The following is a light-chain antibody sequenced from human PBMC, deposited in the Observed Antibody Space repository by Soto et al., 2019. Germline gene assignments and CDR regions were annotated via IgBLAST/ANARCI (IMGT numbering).Light chain of an antibody. V-gene: IGLV7-46*01. J-gene: IGLJ1*01. CDR1: TGAVTNGHY. CDR3: LLSYNGPYV. CDR2: DTT. Sequence: AVVTHDPSLTVSPGGTVTLTCGSSTGAVTNGHYPYWFQQKPGQAPRTLIYDTTNRHSWTPARFSGSLLGGKAALTLSGAQPEDEAEYYCLLSYNGPYVFGTGTKVTVL.